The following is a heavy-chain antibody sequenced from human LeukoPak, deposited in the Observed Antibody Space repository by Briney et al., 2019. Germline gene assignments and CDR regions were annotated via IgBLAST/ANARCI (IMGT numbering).Heavy chain of an antibody. Sequence: ASVKVSCKVSADTFNNYAIHWVRQAPGQGLQWMGRIIPFVGVANYAQKFEGRVTIIADKSTATVYMELNSLTTGDSAVYYCARGITVIRGVIKGGMDVWGQGTTVTVSS. V-gene: IGHV1-69*04. CDR3: ARGITVIRGVIKGGMDV. CDR1: ADTFNNYA. D-gene: IGHD3-10*01. J-gene: IGHJ6*02. CDR2: IIPFVGVA.